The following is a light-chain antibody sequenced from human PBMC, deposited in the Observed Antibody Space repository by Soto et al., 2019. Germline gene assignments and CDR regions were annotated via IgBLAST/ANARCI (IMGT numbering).Light chain of an antibody. Sequence: DIVMTQSPDSLAVSLGERATLNCKSSQSVLYRSNNNNYIAWYQQKPGQPPKLLIYWATTRESGVPDRFSGSGSGTDFTLTITSLQAEDVAVYFCHQYYSTPWTFGQGTKVEIK. V-gene: IGKV4-1*01. CDR2: WAT. CDR3: HQYYSTPWT. J-gene: IGKJ1*01. CDR1: QSVLYRSNNNNY.